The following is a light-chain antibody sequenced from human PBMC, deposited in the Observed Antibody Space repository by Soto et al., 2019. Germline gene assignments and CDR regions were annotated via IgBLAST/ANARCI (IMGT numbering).Light chain of an antibody. Sequence: EIVMTQSPATLSVSPGESATLSCRASQSISSDLAWYQQKPGQAPRLLINGASNRATGIPARFSGSGSGTEFSLTISSLQSEDFAVYYCQQHYDWPPVFGPGTKVDIK. CDR1: QSISSD. CDR3: QQHYDWPPV. V-gene: IGKV3-15*01. J-gene: IGKJ3*01. CDR2: GAS.